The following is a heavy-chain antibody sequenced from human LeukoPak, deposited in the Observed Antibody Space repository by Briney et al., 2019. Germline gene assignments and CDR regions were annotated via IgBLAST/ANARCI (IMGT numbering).Heavy chain of an antibody. D-gene: IGHD3-3*01. J-gene: IGHJ4*02. CDR1: GGSISSGDYS. CDR2: ISHSGSP. V-gene: IGHV4-30-2*01. Sequence: PSQTLSLTCAVSGGSISSGDYSWSWIRQPPGKGLEWIGYISHSGSPSYNPSLKSRVTLSVDRSKNQFSLKLSSVTAADTAVYYCAREGDFWSGSFDYWGQGTLVTVSS. CDR3: AREGDFWSGSFDY.